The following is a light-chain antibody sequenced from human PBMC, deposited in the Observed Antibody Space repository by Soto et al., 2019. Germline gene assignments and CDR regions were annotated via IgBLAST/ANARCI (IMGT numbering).Light chain of an antibody. CDR1: SSNLGTGYD. Sequence: QSALTQPPSVSGAPGQTVSISCTGSSSNLGTGYDVHWYQQFPGRAPKLLIYADNKRPSGVPDRISGSKSGTSASLAMPGLQAEDEANYYCQSYDVSLSAWVFGGGTKLTVL. CDR3: QSYDVSLSAWV. V-gene: IGLV1-40*01. J-gene: IGLJ3*02. CDR2: ADN.